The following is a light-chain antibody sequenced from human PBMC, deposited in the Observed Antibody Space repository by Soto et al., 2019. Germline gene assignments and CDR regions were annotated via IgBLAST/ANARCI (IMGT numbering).Light chain of an antibody. CDR2: GAS. V-gene: IGKV3-15*01. CDR3: QQYNKWPPYT. Sequence: EIVMTQSPATLSVSPGERATLSCRASQSVSSNLAWYQQKPGQAPRLLLYGASTRATGIPARLSGSGSGTECTLTISSLQSEDFAVYYCQQYNKWPPYTFVQGTKLEIK. CDR1: QSVSSN. J-gene: IGKJ2*01.